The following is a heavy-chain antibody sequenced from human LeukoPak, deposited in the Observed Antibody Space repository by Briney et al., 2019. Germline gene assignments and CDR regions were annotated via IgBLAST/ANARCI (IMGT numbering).Heavy chain of an antibody. CDR1: GGSISSYY. Sequence: SETLSLTCTVSGGSISSYYWSWIRQPAGKGLEWIGRIYTSGGTNYNPSLKSRVTMSVDTSKNQFSLKLSSVTAADTAVYYCARGSIAVAGFLFDYWGQGTLVTVSS. CDR2: IYTSGGT. V-gene: IGHV4-4*07. CDR3: ARGSIAVAGFLFDY. D-gene: IGHD6-19*01. J-gene: IGHJ4*02.